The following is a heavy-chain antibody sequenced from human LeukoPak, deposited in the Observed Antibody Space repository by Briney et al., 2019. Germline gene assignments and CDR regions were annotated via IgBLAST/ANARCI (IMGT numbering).Heavy chain of an antibody. D-gene: IGHD4-17*01. CDR3: AKDVDTVTTSVAY. Sequence: GGSLRLSCAASGFTVSSNYMSWVRQAPGKGLEWVSVIYSGGSTYYADSVKGRFTISRDNSKNTLYLQMNTLRAEDTAVYYCAKDVDTVTTSVAYWGQGTLDTVSS. CDR1: GFTVSSNY. V-gene: IGHV3-53*01. J-gene: IGHJ4*02. CDR2: IYSGGST.